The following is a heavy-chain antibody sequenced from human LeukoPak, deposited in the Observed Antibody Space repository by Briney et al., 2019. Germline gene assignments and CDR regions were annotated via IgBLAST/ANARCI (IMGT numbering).Heavy chain of an antibody. J-gene: IGHJ4*02. V-gene: IGHV4-59*01. CDR2: IYYSGST. CDR1: GGSISSYY. CDR3: ARLGGYSYYYDSSGYRLGELDY. Sequence: SQTLSLTCTVSGGSISSYYWSWIRQPPGKGLEWIGFIYYSGSTNYNPSLKSRVTISVDTSKNKFSLKLSSVTAADTAVYYCARLGGYSYYYDSSGYRLGELDYWGQGTLVTVSS. D-gene: IGHD3-22*01.